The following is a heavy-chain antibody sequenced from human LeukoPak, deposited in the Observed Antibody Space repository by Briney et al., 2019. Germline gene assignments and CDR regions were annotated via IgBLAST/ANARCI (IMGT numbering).Heavy chain of an antibody. V-gene: IGHV4-38-2*02. D-gene: IGHD2-2*01. J-gene: IGHJ5*02. CDR3: ARGDIVVVPAASNWFDP. CDR1: GYSISSGYY. CDR2: IYHSVST. Sequence: SQTLSLTCTVSGYSISSGYYWGWIRQPPGKGLEWIGSIYHSVSTYYNPSLKSRVTISVDTSKNQFSLKLSSVTAADTAVYYCARGDIVVVPAASNWFDPWGQGTLVTVSS.